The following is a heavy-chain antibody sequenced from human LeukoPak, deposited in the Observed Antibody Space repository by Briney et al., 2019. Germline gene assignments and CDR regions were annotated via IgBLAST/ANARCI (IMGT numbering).Heavy chain of an antibody. CDR3: ARDIYYYDSSGYYFPGGSDY. CDR1: GFIFSDYY. D-gene: IGHD3-22*01. CDR2: ISSGGSTI. V-gene: IGHV3-11*04. Sequence: GGSPRLSCAASGFIFSDYYMSWIRQAPAKGLEWVSYISSGGSTIYYADSVKGRFTISRDNAKNSLYLQMNSLRAEDTAVYYCARDIYYYDSSGYYFPGGSDYWGQGTLVTVSS. J-gene: IGHJ4*02.